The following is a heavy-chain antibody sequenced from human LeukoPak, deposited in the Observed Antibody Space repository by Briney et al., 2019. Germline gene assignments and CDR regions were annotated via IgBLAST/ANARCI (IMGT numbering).Heavy chain of an antibody. V-gene: IGHV1-46*01. Sequence: ASVKVSCKSSGYTFTSYYMHWVRQAPGQGLEWMGIINPSGCSTSYAQKFQGRVTMPRDTSKNQFSLKLSSVTAADTAVYYCARGPLVRDFWSGTYYYYGMDVWGQGTTVTVSS. J-gene: IGHJ6*02. CDR2: INPSGCST. CDR1: GYTFTSYY. CDR3: ARGPLVRDFWSGTYYYYGMDV. D-gene: IGHD3-3*01.